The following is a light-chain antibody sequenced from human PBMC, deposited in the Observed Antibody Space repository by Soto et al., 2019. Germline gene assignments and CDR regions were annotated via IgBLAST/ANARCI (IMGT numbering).Light chain of an antibody. CDR3: QQYNSYLFT. J-gene: IGKJ3*01. CDR2: DAS. CDR1: QSISRS. V-gene: IGKV1-5*01. Sequence: DIQMTQSPSTLSASVGDRVTITCRASQSISRSLAWYQQKPGKAPNLLIYDASSLESGVPSRFSGSGFGTEFTLTIISLQPYDFATYYCQQYNSYLFTFGPGATVDIK.